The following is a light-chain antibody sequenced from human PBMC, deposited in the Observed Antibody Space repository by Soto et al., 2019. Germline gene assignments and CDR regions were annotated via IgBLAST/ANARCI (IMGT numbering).Light chain of an antibody. J-gene: IGKJ1*01. CDR3: QQSNNTPRT. CDR1: QSIDNY. V-gene: IGKV1-39*01. CDR2: AAS. Sequence: DIQMTQSPSSLPASVRDRVTITCRASQSIDNYLNWYQQKPGKAPKLLIYAASSLQSGVPSRFSGSGSGTDFTLTISSLQPEDCATYYCQQSNNTPRTFGQGTKVEIK.